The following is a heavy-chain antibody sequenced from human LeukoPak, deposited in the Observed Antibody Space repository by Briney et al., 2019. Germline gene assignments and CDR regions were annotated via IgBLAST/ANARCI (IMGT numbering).Heavy chain of an antibody. V-gene: IGHV3-48*01. CDR2: ISSSSSTI. D-gene: IGHD3-3*01. CDR1: GFTFSSYS. CDR3: ARDLDYDFWSGNGGYFDY. J-gene: IGHJ4*02. Sequence: PGGSLRLSCAASGFTFSSYSMNWVRQAPGKGLEWVSYISSSSSTIYYADSVKGRFTISRDNAKNSLYLQMNNLRAEDTAVYYCARDLDYDFWSGNGGYFDYWGQGTLVTVSS.